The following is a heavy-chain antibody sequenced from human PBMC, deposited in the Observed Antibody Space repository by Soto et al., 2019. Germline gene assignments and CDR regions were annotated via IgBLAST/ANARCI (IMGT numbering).Heavy chain of an antibody. CDR3: ARMRIVLVPAAMDYYYYGMDV. CDR2: MNPNSGNT. J-gene: IGHJ6*02. Sequence: QVQLVQSGAEVKKPGASVKVSCKASGYTFTSYDINWVRQATGQGLEWMGWMNPNSGNTGYAQKFQGRVTMTRNTTISTAYMELSILRSEDTAVYYCARMRIVLVPAAMDYYYYGMDVWGQGTTVTVSS. CDR1: GYTFTSYD. D-gene: IGHD2-2*01. V-gene: IGHV1-8*01.